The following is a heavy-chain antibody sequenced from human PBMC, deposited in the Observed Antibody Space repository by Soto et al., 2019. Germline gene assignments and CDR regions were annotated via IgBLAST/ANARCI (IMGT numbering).Heavy chain of an antibody. Sequence: GGSLRLSCAASGFTVSSNYMSWVRQAPGKGLEWVSVIYSGGSTYYADSVKGRFTISRDNSKNTLYLQMNSLRAEDTAVYYCAREVGRGYCSGGSCLPIWGQGTLVTVSS. CDR3: AREVGRGYCSGGSCLPI. D-gene: IGHD2-15*01. J-gene: IGHJ4*02. CDR1: GFTVSSNY. CDR2: IYSGGST. V-gene: IGHV3-66*01.